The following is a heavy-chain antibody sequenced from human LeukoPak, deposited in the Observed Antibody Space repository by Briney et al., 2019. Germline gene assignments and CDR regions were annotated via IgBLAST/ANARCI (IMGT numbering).Heavy chain of an antibody. D-gene: IGHD4-11*01. Sequence: PGRSLRLSCTPSGFTLGDYAINWVRQPPAKGLDWVGFIRRKAYSGTTGYAASVKGRFTISRDDSKYIAYLQMNSLKTDDTAVYYCTNALSLYSSPPYFDYWGQGTLVTVSS. V-gene: IGHV3-49*04. CDR3: TNALSLYSSPPYFDY. J-gene: IGHJ4*02. CDR2: IRRKAYSGTT. CDR1: GFTLGDYA.